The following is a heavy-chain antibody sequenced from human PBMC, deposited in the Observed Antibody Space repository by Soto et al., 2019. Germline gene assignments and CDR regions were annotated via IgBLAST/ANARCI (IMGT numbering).Heavy chain of an antibody. J-gene: IGHJ6*02. Sequence: GGSLRLSCTASGFTFGDYAMSWVRQAPGKGLEWVGFIRSKAYGGTTEYAASVKGRFTISRDDSKSIAYLQMNSLKTEDTAVYYCTRDPASIQLWPGNPYYYGMDVWGQGTTATVSS. CDR2: IRSKAYGGTT. V-gene: IGHV3-49*04. CDR1: GFTFGDYA. CDR3: TRDPASIQLWPGNPYYYGMDV. D-gene: IGHD5-18*01.